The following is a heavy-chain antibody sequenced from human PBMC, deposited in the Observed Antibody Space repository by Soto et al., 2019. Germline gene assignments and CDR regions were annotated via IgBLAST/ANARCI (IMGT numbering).Heavy chain of an antibody. Sequence: QVQLVESGGGVVQPGRSLRLSCAASGFTFSSYGMHWVRQAPGKGLEWVAVIWYDGSNKYYADSVKGRFTISRDNSKNKLYLQMNSLRAEDTAVYYCARELRGYSYFAYYGMDVWGQGTTVTVSS. D-gene: IGHD5-18*01. CDR3: ARELRGYSYFAYYGMDV. J-gene: IGHJ6*02. V-gene: IGHV3-33*01. CDR1: GFTFSSYG. CDR2: IWYDGSNK.